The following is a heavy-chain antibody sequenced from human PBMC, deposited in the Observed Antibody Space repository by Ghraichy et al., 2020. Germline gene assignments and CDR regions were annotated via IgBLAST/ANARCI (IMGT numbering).Heavy chain of an antibody. D-gene: IGHD2-15*01. V-gene: IGHV3-33*01. CDR3: ARDQGPYCSGGSCYNWFDP. CDR1: GFTFSSYG. J-gene: IGHJ5*02. CDR2: IWYDGSNK. Sequence: GGSLRLSCAASGFTFSSYGMHWVRQAPGKGLEWVAVIWYDGSNKYYADSVKGRFTISRDNSKNTLYLQMNSLRAEDTAVYYCARDQGPYCSGGSCYNWFDPWGQGTLVTVSS.